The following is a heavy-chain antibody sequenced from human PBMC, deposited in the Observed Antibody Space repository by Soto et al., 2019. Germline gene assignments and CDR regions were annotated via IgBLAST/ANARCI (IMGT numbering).Heavy chain of an antibody. Sequence: PGGSLRLSCAASGFTFSDYYMSWIRQAPGKGLEWVSYITSSGSTIYYADSVKGRFTISRDNAKNSLYLQMNSLRAEDTAVYYCARENEQCVAADNWGQGTLVTVSS. D-gene: IGHD6-19*01. CDR2: ITSSGSTI. J-gene: IGHJ4*02. CDR1: GFTFSDYY. V-gene: IGHV3-11*01. CDR3: ARENEQCVAADN.